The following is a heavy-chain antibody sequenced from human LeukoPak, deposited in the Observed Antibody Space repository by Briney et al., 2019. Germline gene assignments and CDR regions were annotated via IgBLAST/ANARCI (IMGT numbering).Heavy chain of an antibody. Sequence: ASVKVSCKASGYTFTSYGISWVRQAPGQGLEWMGWISAYNGNTNYAQKLQGRVTMTTDTSTSTAYMELRSLRSDDTAVYYCARDLRRYDFWSERGNFDYWGQGTLVTVSS. V-gene: IGHV1-18*01. CDR2: ISAYNGNT. D-gene: IGHD3-3*01. CDR3: ARDLRRYDFWSERGNFDY. J-gene: IGHJ4*02. CDR1: GYTFTSYG.